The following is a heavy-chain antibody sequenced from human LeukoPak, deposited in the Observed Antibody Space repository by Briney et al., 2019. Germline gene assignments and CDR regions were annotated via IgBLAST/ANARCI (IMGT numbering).Heavy chain of an antibody. V-gene: IGHV4-4*02. CDR2: IYHSGST. Sequence: SETLSLTCAVSGGSISSSNWWSWVRQPPGKGLEWIGEIYHSGSTNYNPSLKSRVTISVDKSKNQFSLKLSSLTAADTAVYYCARGVTMIVVVIHDWYFDLWGRGTLVTVSS. J-gene: IGHJ2*01. CDR3: ARGVTMIVVVIHDWYFDL. CDR1: GGSISSSNW. D-gene: IGHD3-22*01.